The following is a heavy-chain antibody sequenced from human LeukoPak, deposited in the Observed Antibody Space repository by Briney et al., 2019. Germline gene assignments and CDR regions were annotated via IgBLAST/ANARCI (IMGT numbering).Heavy chain of an antibody. CDR2: IYSGGST. CDR3: AREISRTGAFDI. J-gene: IGHJ3*02. V-gene: IGHV3-53*05. CDR1: GFTVSSNY. Sequence: GGSLLLSCAASGFTVSSNYMSWVRQAPGKGLEWVSVIYSGGSTYYADSVKGRFTISRDNSKNTLYLQMNSLRAEDTAVYYCAREISRTGAFDIWGQGTMVTVSS. D-gene: IGHD3-3*02.